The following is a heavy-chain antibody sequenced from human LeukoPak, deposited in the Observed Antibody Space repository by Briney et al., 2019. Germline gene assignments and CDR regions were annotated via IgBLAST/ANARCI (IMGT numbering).Heavy chain of an antibody. CDR3: VRHISTNTGYFDS. Sequence: PSETLSLTCTVSGGSINSHSYYWGWIRQPPGKGREWIGSVYYDGTSYSNPSLKSRAAVFVDTSRDQFSLDLSFVTAADTALYYCVRHISTNTGYFDSCGQGTLVSVSS. CDR2: VYYDGTS. CDR1: GGSINSHSYY. J-gene: IGHJ4*03. D-gene: IGHD5-24*01. V-gene: IGHV4-39*01.